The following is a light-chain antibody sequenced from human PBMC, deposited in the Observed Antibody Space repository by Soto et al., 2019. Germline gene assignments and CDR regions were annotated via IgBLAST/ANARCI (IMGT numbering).Light chain of an antibody. CDR2: DAS. CDR3: QQRSSWPIT. CDR1: QTVGIY. Sequence: EIVLTHSPATLSLSPWEIATLSCRPSQTVGIYLAWYQQKPGQAPRLLIYDASSRAAGIPARFSGSGSGTDFTLTISSLEPEDFAVYYCQQRSSWPITFGQGTRLEIK. V-gene: IGKV3-11*01. J-gene: IGKJ5*01.